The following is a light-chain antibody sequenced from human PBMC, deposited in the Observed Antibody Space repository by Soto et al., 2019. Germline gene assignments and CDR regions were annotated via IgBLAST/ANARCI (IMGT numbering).Light chain of an antibody. J-gene: IGKJ3*01. Sequence: EIVLTQSPATLSLSPGERATLSCRASQSVSSYLAWYQQKPGQAPRLLIYDASNRATGIPAMFSGSGSGTDFTLTISSLEPEDFAVYYCQQRSNWPPGLFTFGPGTKVDIK. CDR1: QSVSSY. CDR3: QQRSNWPPGLFT. V-gene: IGKV3-11*01. CDR2: DAS.